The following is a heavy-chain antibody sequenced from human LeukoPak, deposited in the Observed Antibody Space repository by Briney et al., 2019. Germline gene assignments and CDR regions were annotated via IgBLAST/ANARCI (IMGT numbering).Heavy chain of an antibody. V-gene: IGHV1-2*04. J-gene: IGHJ4*02. D-gene: IGHD6-19*01. CDR2: INPNSGGT. CDR1: GGTFSSYA. Sequence: ASVKVSCKASGGTFSSYAISWVRQAPGQGLEWMGWINPNSGGTNYAQKFQGWVTMTRDTSISTAYMELSRLRSDDTAVYYCARAGAVAGTYYFDYWGQGTLVTVSS. CDR3: ARAGAVAGTYYFDY.